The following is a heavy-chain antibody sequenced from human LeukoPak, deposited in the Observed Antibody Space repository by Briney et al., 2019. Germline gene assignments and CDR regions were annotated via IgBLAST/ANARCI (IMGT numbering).Heavy chain of an antibody. CDR2: ISGSGGST. D-gene: IGHD6-19*01. J-gene: IGHJ6*03. Sequence: GGSLRLSCAASGFTFSSYAMSWVRQVSGKGLEWVSVISGSGGSTYYADSVKGRFTISRDNSKNTLYLQMNSLRAEDTAVYYCAKGADSSGWYDRYYYYYMDVWGKGTTVTISS. CDR1: GFTFSSYA. CDR3: AKGADSSGWYDRYYYYYMDV. V-gene: IGHV3-23*01.